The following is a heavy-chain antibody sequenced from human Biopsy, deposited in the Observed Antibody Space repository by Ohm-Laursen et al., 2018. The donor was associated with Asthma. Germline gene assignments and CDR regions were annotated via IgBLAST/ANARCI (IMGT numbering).Heavy chain of an antibody. V-gene: IGHV1-3*01. D-gene: IGHD3-9*01. J-gene: IGHJ3*02. CDR2: INAANGNT. CDR1: GYTFINYA. CDR3: ARTYFDFLTGQVHDAFAM. Sequence: ASVKASCKTSGYTFINYAIHWVRQAPGHSLEWMGWINAANGNTKYSQKFQGRLTISRDTSASTAYMDLSSLRSEDTAVYYCARTYFDFLTGQVHDAFAMWGQGTMVTVSS.